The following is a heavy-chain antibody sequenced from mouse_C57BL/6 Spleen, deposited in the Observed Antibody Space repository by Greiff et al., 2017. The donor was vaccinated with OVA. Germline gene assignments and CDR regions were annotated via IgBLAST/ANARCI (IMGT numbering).Heavy chain of an antibody. D-gene: IGHD2-4*01. CDR2: IDPNSGGT. CDR3: AYDYDARFAY. Sequence: QVQLQQPGAELVKPGASVKLSCKASGYTFTSYWMHWVKQRPGRGLEWIGRIDPNSGGTKYNEKFKSKATLTVDNPSSTAYKQLSSLTSEDSAVYYCAYDYDARFAYWGQGTLVTVSA. J-gene: IGHJ3*01. CDR1: GYTFTSYW. V-gene: IGHV1-72*01.